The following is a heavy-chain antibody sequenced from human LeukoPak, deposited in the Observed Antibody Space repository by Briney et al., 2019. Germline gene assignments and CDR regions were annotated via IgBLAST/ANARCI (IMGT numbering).Heavy chain of an antibody. V-gene: IGHV3-48*04. CDR1: GFTFSSYA. CDR2: ISSSGSTI. D-gene: IGHD5-18*01. CDR3: ARERDRYSYGDY. Sequence: PGGSLRLSCAASGFTFSSYAMSWVRQAPGKGLEWVSYISSSGSTIYYADSVKGRFTISRDNAKNSLYLQMNSLRAEDTAVYYCARERDRYSYGDYWGQGTLVTVSS. J-gene: IGHJ4*02.